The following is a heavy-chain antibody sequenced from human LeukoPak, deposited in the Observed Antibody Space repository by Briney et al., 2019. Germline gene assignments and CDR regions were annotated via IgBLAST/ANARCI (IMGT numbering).Heavy chain of an antibody. V-gene: IGHV3-30-3*01. J-gene: IGHJ4*02. D-gene: IGHD6-19*01. CDR1: GFTFSSYA. CDR2: ISYDGSNK. Sequence: PGRSLRLSCAASGFTFSSYAMHWVRQAPGKGLEWVAVISYDGSNKYYADSVKGRFTISRDNSKNTLYLQMNSLRAEDTAVYYCARDDSSGPKSYYFDYWGQGTLVTVSS. CDR3: ARDDSSGPKSYYFDY.